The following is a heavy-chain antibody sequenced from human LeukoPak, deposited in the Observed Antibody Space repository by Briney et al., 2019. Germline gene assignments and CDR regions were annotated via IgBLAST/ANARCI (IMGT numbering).Heavy chain of an antibody. D-gene: IGHD3-10*01. V-gene: IGHV1-18*01. CDR3: ARGYYYGSGSYSCFDY. Sequence: ASVKVSCKASGGTFSSYAISWVRQAPGQGLEWMGWISGYNGNTNYAQKLQGRVTMTSDTSTSTAYMELRSLRSEDTAVYYCARGYYYGSGSYSCFDYWGQGTLVTVSS. CDR1: GGTFSSYA. J-gene: IGHJ4*02. CDR2: ISGYNGNT.